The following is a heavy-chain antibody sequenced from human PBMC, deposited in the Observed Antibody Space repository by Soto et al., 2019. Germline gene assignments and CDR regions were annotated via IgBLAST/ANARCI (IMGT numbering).Heavy chain of an antibody. J-gene: IGHJ3*02. CDR2: INHSGST. D-gene: IGHD3-10*01. CDR3: ARPFHSGSYYNLGAFDI. CDR1: GGSFSGYY. Sequence: SETLSLTCAVYGGSFSGYYWSWIRQPPGKGLEWIGEINHSGSTNYNPSLKSRVTISVDTSKNQFSLKLSSVTAADTAVYYCARPFHSGSYYNLGAFDIWGQGTMVTVSS. V-gene: IGHV4-34*01.